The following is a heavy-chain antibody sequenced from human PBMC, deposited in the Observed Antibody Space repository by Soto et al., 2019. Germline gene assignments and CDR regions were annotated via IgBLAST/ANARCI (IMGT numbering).Heavy chain of an antibody. Sequence: GGSLRLSCAASGFTFSSYSMNWVRQAPGKGLEWVSSISSSSSYIYYADSVKGRFTISRDNAKNSLYLQMNSLRAEDTAVYYGARELELTNWFDPWGQGTLVTVSS. V-gene: IGHV3-21*01. J-gene: IGHJ5*02. CDR3: ARELELTNWFDP. D-gene: IGHD1-7*01. CDR2: ISSSSSYI. CDR1: GFTFSSYS.